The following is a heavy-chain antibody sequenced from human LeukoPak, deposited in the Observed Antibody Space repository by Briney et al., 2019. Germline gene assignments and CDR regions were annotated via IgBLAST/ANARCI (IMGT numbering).Heavy chain of an antibody. V-gene: IGHV3-48*01. CDR2: ISSSSSTI. D-gene: IGHD5-18*01. Sequence: GGSLRLSCAASGFTFSSYAMSWVRQAPGRGLVWFSYISSSSSTIYYADSVKGRFTISRDNAKNSLYLQMNSLRAEDTAVYYCARRIQLNDYWGQGTLVTVSS. J-gene: IGHJ4*02. CDR1: GFTFSSYA. CDR3: ARRIQLNDY.